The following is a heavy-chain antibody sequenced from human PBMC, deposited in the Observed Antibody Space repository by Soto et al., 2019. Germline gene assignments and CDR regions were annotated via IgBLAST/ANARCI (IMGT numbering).Heavy chain of an antibody. J-gene: IGHJ6*02. CDR1: GGSISSSSYY. V-gene: IGHV4-39*01. CDR2: IYYSWST. Sequence: SETLSLTCTVSGGSISSSSYYWGWIRQPPGKGLEWIGSIYYSWSTYYNPSLKSRVTISVDTSKNQFSLKLSSVTAADTAVYYCARRIVSSSWYYYYYGMDVWGQGTKVTVSS. D-gene: IGHD6-13*01. CDR3: ARRIVSSSWYYYYYGMDV.